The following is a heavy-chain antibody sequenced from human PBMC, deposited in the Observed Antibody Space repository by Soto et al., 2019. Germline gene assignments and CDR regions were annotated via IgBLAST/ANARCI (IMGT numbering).Heavy chain of an antibody. J-gene: IGHJ4*02. D-gene: IGHD3-16*02. CDR3: DSVGRDYRGNHNFDV. CDR2: IRNKDYSYTT. Sequence: PGGSLRLSVVASGFTFSSHYMAWVRQAPGQGLEWVGRIRNKDYSYTTEYAASVIGRLTISRDDSQNSLYMEMNALKTDDKAVYYSDSVGRDYRGNHNFDVWGQGTLVTVYS. CDR1: GFTFSSHY. V-gene: IGHV3-72*01.